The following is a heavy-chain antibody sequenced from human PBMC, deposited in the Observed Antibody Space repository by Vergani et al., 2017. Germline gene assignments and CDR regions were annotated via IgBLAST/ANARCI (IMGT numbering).Heavy chain of an antibody. CDR1: GFTFSSYE. Sequence: EVQLVESGGGLVQPGGSLRLSCAASGFTFSSYEMNWVRQAPGKGLEWVSYISSSGSTIYYADSVKGRFTISRDNAKNSLYLQMNSLRAEDTAVYYCAREGYCSSTSCWGRGMDVWGQGTTVTVSS. D-gene: IGHD2-2*01. J-gene: IGHJ6*02. V-gene: IGHV3-48*03. CDR2: ISSSGSTI. CDR3: AREGYCSSTSCWGRGMDV.